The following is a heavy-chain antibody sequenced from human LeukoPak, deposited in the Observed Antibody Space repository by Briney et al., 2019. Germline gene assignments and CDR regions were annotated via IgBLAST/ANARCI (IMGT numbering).Heavy chain of an antibody. CDR1: GYSISSGYY. V-gene: IGHV4-38-2*02. CDR2: IYHSGST. J-gene: IGHJ5*02. Sequence: SETLSLTCIVSGYSISSGYYWGWIRQPPGKGLEYIGNIYHSGSTYYDPSLKSRVTISVDTSKNQFSLKLSSVTAADTAVYYCARGGKIMVRGKYLDPWGQGTLVTVSS. D-gene: IGHD3-10*01. CDR3: ARGGKIMVRGKYLDP.